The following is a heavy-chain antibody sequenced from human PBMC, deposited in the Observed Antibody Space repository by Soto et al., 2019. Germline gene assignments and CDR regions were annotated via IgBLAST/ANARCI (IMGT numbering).Heavy chain of an antibody. CDR3: VNAPYYYDSSGYYPY. D-gene: IGHD3-22*01. Sequence: SGWSLRLSCSASGFTFSSYAMHWVRQAPGKGLEYVSAISSNGGSTYYADSVKGRSTISRDNSKNTLYLQMSSLRAEDTAVYYCVNAPYYYDSSGYYPYWGQGTLVTVS. V-gene: IGHV3-64D*06. J-gene: IGHJ4*02. CDR2: ISSNGGST. CDR1: GFTFSSYA.